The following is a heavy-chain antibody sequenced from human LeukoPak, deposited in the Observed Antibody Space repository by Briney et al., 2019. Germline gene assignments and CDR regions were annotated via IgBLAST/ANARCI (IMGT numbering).Heavy chain of an antibody. CDR1: GGSISGSSYY. J-gene: IGHJ6*03. CDR3: ARHAYSHYYIDV. V-gene: IGHV4-39*01. Sequence: TTSETLSLTCTVSGGSISGSSYYWGWIRQPPGKGLEWLGTFYHSGNTYYNPSLKSRLTISVDTSKNNFSLKLTSVTAADTAVYYCARHAYSHYYIDVWGRGPRPPSP. CDR2: FYHSGNT.